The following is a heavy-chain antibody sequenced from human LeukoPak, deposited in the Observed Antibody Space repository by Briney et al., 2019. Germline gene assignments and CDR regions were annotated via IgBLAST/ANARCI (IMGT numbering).Heavy chain of an antibody. CDR2: ISSSSSYI. D-gene: IGHD2-21*02. J-gene: IGHJ6*02. Sequence: PGGSLRLSCAASGFTFSSYSMNWVRQAPGKGLERVSSISSSSSYIYYADSVKGRFTISRDNAKNSLYLQMNSLRAEDTAVYYCARDRCGGDCYSRLYYYYGMDVWGQGTTVTVSS. CDR1: GFTFSSYS. CDR3: ARDRCGGDCYSRLYYYYGMDV. V-gene: IGHV3-21*01.